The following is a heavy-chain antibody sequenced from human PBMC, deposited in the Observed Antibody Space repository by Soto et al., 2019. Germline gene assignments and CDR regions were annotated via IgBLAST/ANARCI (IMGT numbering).Heavy chain of an antibody. Sequence: QVLLLQSGSEVKKAGCSVKVSCKASGDAFKSYAIHWVRQAPGQGLEYMGRIIPSYDRPKYAQKFQGRLTLNADMYTSTVYMELSRLRSEDTAVYYCARDPTNYYGDDTFDYWVEVTKVIVSS. J-gene: IGHJ4*02. CDR1: GDAFKSYA. CDR2: IIPSYDRP. CDR3: ARDPTNYYGDDTFDY. D-gene: IGHD4-17*01. V-gene: IGHV1-69*06.